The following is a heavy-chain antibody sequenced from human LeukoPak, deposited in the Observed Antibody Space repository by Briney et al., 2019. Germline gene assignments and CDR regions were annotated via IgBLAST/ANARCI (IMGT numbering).Heavy chain of an antibody. J-gene: IGHJ4*02. D-gene: IGHD3-22*01. V-gene: IGHV3-11*01. CDR2: ISSSGSTL. Sequence: GGSLRLSCAASGFTFSDYYMSWIRQAPGKGLEWISYISSSGSTLYYADSVKGRFTISRDNAMNSLFLQMNSLRAEDTAVYYCARDRYYYDSTNYSGGQGTLVTVSS. CDR1: GFTFSDYY. CDR3: ARDRYYYDSTNYS.